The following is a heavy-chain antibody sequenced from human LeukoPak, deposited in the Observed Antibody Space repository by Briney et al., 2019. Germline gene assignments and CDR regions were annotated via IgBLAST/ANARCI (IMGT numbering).Heavy chain of an antibody. CDR1: GFSFIDYS. CDR2: IGNGL. V-gene: IGHV3-23*01. D-gene: IGHD6-13*01. Sequence: GGSLRLSCAGSGFSFIDYSMNWVRQAPGKGLEWVSTIGNGLYYTDSVKGRFTISRDDSKSTLYLQMNSLRAEDTAVYYCAKDPQQLVPYYFDYWGQGTLVTVSS. CDR3: AKDPQQLVPYYFDY. J-gene: IGHJ4*02.